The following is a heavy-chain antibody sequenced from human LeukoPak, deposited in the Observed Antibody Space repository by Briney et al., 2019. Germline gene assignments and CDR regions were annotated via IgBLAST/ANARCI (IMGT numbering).Heavy chain of an antibody. V-gene: IGHV3-48*04. CDR2: ISSSSSTI. CDR1: GFTFSSYS. CDR3: AREGRSSSSGHLWFDP. D-gene: IGHD6-6*01. Sequence: GGSLRLSCAASGFTFSSYSMNWVRQAPGKGLEWVSYISSSSSTIYYADSVKGRFTISRDNAKNSLYLQMNSLRAEDTAVYYCAREGRSSSSGHLWFDPWGQGTLVTVSS. J-gene: IGHJ5*02.